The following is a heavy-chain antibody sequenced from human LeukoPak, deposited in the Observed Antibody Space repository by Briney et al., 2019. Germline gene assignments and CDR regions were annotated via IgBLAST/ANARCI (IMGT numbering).Heavy chain of an antibody. D-gene: IGHD3-16*01. J-gene: IGHJ6*02. V-gene: IGHV3-23*01. CDR3: ARNQQLGGHSYYYYGMDV. CDR2: ISGGGVTT. Sequence: GGSLRLSCVGSGFTSIAYALTWARQAPGKGLEWVSGISGGGVTTYYADAVKGRFTISRDNSKNTLYLQMNSPRADDTAIYYCARNQQLGGHSYYYYGMDVWGQGTTVTVSS. CDR1: GFTSIAYA.